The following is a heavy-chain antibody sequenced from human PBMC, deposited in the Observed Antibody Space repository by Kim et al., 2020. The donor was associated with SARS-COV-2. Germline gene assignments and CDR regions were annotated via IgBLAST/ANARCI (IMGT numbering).Heavy chain of an antibody. J-gene: IGHJ6*01. V-gene: IGHV3-30*18. D-gene: IGHD4-17*01. CDR3: AKDRVVTTVTHYYYYGM. Sequence: GGSLRLSCAASGFTFSSYGMHWVRQAPGKGLEWVAVISYDGSNKYYADSVKGRFTISRDNSKNTLYLQMNSLRAEDTAVYYCAKDRVVTTVTHYYYYGM. CDR2: ISYDGSNK. CDR1: GFTFSSYG.